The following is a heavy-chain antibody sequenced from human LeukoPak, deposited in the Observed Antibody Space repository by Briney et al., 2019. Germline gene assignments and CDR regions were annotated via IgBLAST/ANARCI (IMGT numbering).Heavy chain of an antibody. Sequence: SETLSLTCTIFGDSVSRSDSYWDWIRQPPGKGLAWIGTIYYSGRTYYSPSLKSRVTLSVDMSNNQFSLTLSSVTAADTALYFCARRRYYDSSGYLEWGQGTLVTVSS. CDR2: IYYSGRT. CDR1: GDSVSRSDSY. V-gene: IGHV4-39*01. CDR3: ARRRYYDSSGYLE. J-gene: IGHJ1*01. D-gene: IGHD3-22*01.